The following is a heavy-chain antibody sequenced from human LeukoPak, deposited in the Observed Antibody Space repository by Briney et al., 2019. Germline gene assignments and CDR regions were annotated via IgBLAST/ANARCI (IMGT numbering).Heavy chain of an antibody. V-gene: IGHV3-7*01. CDR3: ARRFGLVIDAFDI. D-gene: IGHD3/OR15-3a*01. J-gene: IGHJ3*02. Sequence: GGSLRLSCAASGFTFSNYWVNWVRQAPGKGLEWVANIKQDGSEKYYVDSVEGRFTVSRDNTKNSLYLQMNSLRAEDTAVYYCARRFGLVIDAFDIWGQGTMVTVSS. CDR2: IKQDGSEK. CDR1: GFTFSNYW.